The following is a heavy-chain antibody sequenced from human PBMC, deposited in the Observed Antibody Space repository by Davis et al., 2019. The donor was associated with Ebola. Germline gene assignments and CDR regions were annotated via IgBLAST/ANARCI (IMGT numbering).Heavy chain of an antibody. CDR2: ISTYNDNT. Sequence: AASVKVSCKASGYTFTTYGISWVRQAPGQGLEWLGWISTYNDNTNYAQKLQGSVTMTTDTSTSTAYMELRSLRSDDTAVYYCARDRYCSGGSCYSSYYYGMDVWGQGTTVTVSS. D-gene: IGHD2-15*01. CDR3: ARDRYCSGGSCYSSYYYGMDV. CDR1: GYTFTTYG. J-gene: IGHJ6*02. V-gene: IGHV1-18*04.